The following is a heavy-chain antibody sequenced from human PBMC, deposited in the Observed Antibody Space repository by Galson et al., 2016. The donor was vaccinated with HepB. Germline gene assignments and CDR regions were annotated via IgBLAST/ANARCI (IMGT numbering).Heavy chain of an antibody. D-gene: IGHD2-8*02. CDR3: ARSEYCTGGGCYSGAFDI. J-gene: IGHJ3*02. V-gene: IGHV5-51*01. CDR1: GYSFSNYW. Sequence: QSGAEVKEPGESLKISCKGSGYSFSNYWIGWVRQMPGKGLEWMGIIYPGDSDTRYSPSFQGQVTISADKSTSTAYLQWNSLKASDTAMFYCARSEYCTGGGCYSGAFDIWGQGTLVTVSS. CDR2: IYPGDSDT.